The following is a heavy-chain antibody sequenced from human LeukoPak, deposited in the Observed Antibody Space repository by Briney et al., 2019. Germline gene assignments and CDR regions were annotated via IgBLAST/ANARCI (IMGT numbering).Heavy chain of an antibody. CDR3: ASRSSGWYRIGWFDP. J-gene: IGHJ5*02. CDR2: IYYSGST. V-gene: IGHV4-59*12. D-gene: IGHD6-19*01. Sequence: SETLSLTCTVSGGSISSYYWSWIRQPPGKGLEWIGYIYYSGSTNYNPSLKSRVTISVDTSKNQFSLKLSSVTAADTAVYYCASRSSGWYRIGWFDPWGQGTLVTVSS. CDR1: GGSISSYY.